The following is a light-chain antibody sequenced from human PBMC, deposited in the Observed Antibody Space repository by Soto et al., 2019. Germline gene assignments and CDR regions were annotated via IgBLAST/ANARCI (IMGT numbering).Light chain of an antibody. CDR2: ADG. J-gene: IGLJ2*01. CDR3: QSYDTSLSGSV. Sequence: QSALTQPASVSGSPGQRVTISCTGSSSNIGAGYDVHWFQQLPGTAPKLLIDADGHRPSGVPDRFSGSKSGTSASLAITGLQAEDEGDYYCQSYDTSLSGSVFGGGTKLTVL. CDR1: SSNIGAGYD. V-gene: IGLV1-40*01.